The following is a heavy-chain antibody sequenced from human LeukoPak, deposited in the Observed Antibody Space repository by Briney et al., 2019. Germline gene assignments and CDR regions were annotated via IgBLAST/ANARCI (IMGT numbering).Heavy chain of an antibody. CDR3: ARASSGYYSPRFDY. D-gene: IGHD3-22*01. CDR1: GGSISSGDYY. J-gene: IGHJ4*02. CDR2: IYYSGST. Sequence: PSQTLSLTCTVSGGSISSGDYYWSWIRQPPGKGLEWIGYIYYSGSTYYNPSLKSRVTISVDTSKNQFSLKLSSVTAADTAVYYCARASSGYYSPRFDYWGQGTLVTVSS. V-gene: IGHV4-30-4*01.